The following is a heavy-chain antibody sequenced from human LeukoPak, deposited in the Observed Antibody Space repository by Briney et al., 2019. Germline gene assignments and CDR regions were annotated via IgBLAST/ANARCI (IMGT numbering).Heavy chain of an antibody. D-gene: IGHD2-15*01. Sequence: ASVKVSCKASGYTFTSYGISWVRQAPGQGLEWMGWISAYNGNTNYAQKLQGRVTMTTDTSTSTAYMELRSLRSDDTAVYYCARDGTMLGYCSGGSCYSGGMDVWGQGTTVTVSS. CDR1: GYTFTSYG. CDR2: ISAYNGNT. J-gene: IGHJ6*02. V-gene: IGHV1-18*01. CDR3: ARDGTMLGYCSGGSCYSGGMDV.